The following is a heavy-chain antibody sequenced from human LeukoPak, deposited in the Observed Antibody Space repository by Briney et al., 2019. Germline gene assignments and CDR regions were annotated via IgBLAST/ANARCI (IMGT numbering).Heavy chain of an antibody. D-gene: IGHD3-9*01. CDR2: IYTSGST. CDR1: GDSISSGSYY. J-gene: IGHJ5*02. CDR3: ARAERYFDWLLT. Sequence: SETLSLTCTVSGDSISSGSYYWSWIRQPAGKGLEWIGRIYTSGSTNYNPSLKSRVTISVDTSKNQFSLKLSSVTAADTAVYYCARAERYFDWLLTWGQGTLVTVSS. V-gene: IGHV4-61*02.